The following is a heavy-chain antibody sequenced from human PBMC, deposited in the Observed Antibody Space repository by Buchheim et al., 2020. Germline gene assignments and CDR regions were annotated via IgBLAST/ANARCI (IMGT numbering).Heavy chain of an antibody. J-gene: IGHJ4*02. CDR3: ARDRGFVIDY. Sequence: EVQLVESGGGLVQPGGSLRLSCAASGFMFSSYEMNWVRQAPGKGLEWVSYISSSGDTIHYVDSVKGRFTISRDNAKNSLDLQMNSLRVDETAVYYCARDRGFVIDYWGQGAL. V-gene: IGHV3-48*03. D-gene: IGHD3-10*01. CDR2: ISSSGDTI. CDR1: GFMFSSYE.